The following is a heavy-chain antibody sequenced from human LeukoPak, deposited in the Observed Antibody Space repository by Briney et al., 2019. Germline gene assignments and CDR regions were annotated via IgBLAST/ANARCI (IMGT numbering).Heavy chain of an antibody. Sequence: SETLSLTCAVNGGSFSGYYWSWIRQPPGKGLEWIGEINHSGSTNYNPSLKSRVTISVDTSKNQFSLKLSSVTAADTAVYYCARGRERDGYPTNFDYWGQGTLVTVSS. V-gene: IGHV4-34*01. D-gene: IGHD5-24*01. CDR3: ARGRERDGYPTNFDY. J-gene: IGHJ4*02. CDR2: INHSGST. CDR1: GGSFSGYY.